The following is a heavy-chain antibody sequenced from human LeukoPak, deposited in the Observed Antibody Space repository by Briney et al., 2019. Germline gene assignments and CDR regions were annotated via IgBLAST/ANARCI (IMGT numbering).Heavy chain of an antibody. J-gene: IGHJ4*02. CDR2: IRYDGSNK. CDR1: GFTFSSYG. CDR3: AKERPLYYYDSSGYWRPLDY. V-gene: IGHV3-30*02. Sequence: PGGSLRLSCAASGFTFSSYGMHWVRQAPGKGLEWVAFIRYDGSNKYYADSVKGRFTISRDNSKNTLYLQMNSLRAEDTAVYYCAKERPLYYYDSSGYWRPLDYWGQGTLVTVSS. D-gene: IGHD3-22*01.